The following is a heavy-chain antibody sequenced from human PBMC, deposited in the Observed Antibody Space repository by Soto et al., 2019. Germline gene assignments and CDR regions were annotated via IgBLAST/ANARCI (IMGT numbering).Heavy chain of an antibody. D-gene: IGHD3-3*01. V-gene: IGHV6-1*01. CDR3: ARDKKWGYWYDFWSGYPNPNWFDP. CDR1: GDSVSSNSAA. J-gene: IGHJ5*02. CDR2: TYYRSKWYN. Sequence: KQSQTLSLPCAISGDSVSSNSAAWNWIRQSPSRGLEWLGRTYYRSKWYNDYAVSVKSRITINQDISKNQFSLQLNSMTPEETAVYYCARDKKWGYWYDFWSGYPNPNWFDPWGQGTLVTVSS.